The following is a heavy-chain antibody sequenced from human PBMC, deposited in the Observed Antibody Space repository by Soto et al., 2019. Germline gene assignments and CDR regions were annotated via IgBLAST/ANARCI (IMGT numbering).Heavy chain of an antibody. CDR2: VNSDGSSI. Sequence: GGDLRIACAEDGFTVNNYWMHWVRQAPGKGLVWVSRVNSDGSSISNADSVKGRFTISRDNAKNTLYLQMNSLRVDDTAVYYCARDSVGSSWPPPFDYWGQGILVTVSS. J-gene: IGHJ4*02. V-gene: IGHV3-74*01. CDR3: ARDSVGSSWPPPFDY. D-gene: IGHD6-13*01. CDR1: GFTVNNYW.